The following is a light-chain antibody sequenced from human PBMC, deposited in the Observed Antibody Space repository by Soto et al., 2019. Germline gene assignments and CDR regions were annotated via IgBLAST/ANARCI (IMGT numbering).Light chain of an antibody. Sequence: QAVLTQPASVSGSPGQSITISCAGTNSDIGSYNYVSWYQHFPGKAPRLVIYDVNNRPSGVPNRFSGSKSGNTASLTISGLQAEDEAAYYCSSYTDSAARVFGGGTKLTVL. V-gene: IGLV2-14*03. CDR2: DVN. CDR1: NSDIGSYNY. J-gene: IGLJ3*02. CDR3: SSYTDSAARV.